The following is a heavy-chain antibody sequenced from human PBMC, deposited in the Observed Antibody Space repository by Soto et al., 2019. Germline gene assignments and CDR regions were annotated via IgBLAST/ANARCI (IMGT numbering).Heavy chain of an antibody. CDR3: ARQGGEYNTMSDY. J-gene: IGHJ4*02. Sequence: GESLKISCKGSGYTFSKFWIWCGSRTPWKGRECTGMIYPGDSDARYSLAFEVQVTFSVDKAINTAYLQWNSLKASDTAMDYLARQGGEYNTMSDYWGQGTLVTVSS. D-gene: IGHD3-10*01. CDR1: GYTFSKFW. V-gene: IGHV5-51*01. CDR2: IYPGDSDA.